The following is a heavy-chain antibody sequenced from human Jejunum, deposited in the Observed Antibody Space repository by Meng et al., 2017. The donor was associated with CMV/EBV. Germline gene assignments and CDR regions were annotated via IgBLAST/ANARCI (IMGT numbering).Heavy chain of an antibody. J-gene: IGHJ5*02. V-gene: IGHV3-48*03. CDR2: ISSDSKII. CDR1: FTFSSYE. Sequence: FTFSSYEMNWVRQAPGKGPEFISYISSDSKIISYADSVKGRFTISRDNAKNSLYLQMDSLRDEDTAVYYCARARATTSGMNWFDPWGRGTLVTVSS. CDR3: ARARATTSGMNWFDP. D-gene: IGHD1-1*01.